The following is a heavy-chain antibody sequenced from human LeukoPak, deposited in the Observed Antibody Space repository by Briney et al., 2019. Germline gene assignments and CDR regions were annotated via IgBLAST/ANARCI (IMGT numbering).Heavy chain of an antibody. Sequence: GGSLRLSCAASGFTFSSYSMNWARQAPGKGLEWVSYISSSSSTIYYADSVKGRFTISRDNAKNSLYLQMNSLRDEDTAVYYCARDGTIVVAPLGFFDYWGQGTLVTVSS. CDR2: ISSSSSTI. CDR3: ARDGTIVVAPLGFFDY. V-gene: IGHV3-48*02. D-gene: IGHD3-22*01. J-gene: IGHJ4*02. CDR1: GFTFSSYS.